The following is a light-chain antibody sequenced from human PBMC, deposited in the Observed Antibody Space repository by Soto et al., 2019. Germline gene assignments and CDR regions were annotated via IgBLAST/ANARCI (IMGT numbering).Light chain of an antibody. Sequence: DIQMTQSPSSVSASVGDRVTITCRASQTISNYLTWCQQKPGKAPKVLIYGASTLQSGVPSRFSGSGSGAEFPLTISNFQPEDSATYYCQQSFSPLLSFGGGTQVEIK. J-gene: IGKJ4*01. CDR2: GAS. CDR3: QQSFSPLLS. CDR1: QTISNY. V-gene: IGKV1-39*01.